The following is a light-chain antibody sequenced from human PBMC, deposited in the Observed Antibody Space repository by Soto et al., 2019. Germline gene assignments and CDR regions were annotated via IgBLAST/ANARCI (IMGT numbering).Light chain of an antibody. V-gene: IGLV2-14*01. CDR3: GSYSSTTTREV. Sequence: SALSQPASVSGSPGQSITISCTVANSDVGGYDFISWYQHHPGTPPKLIIYEVTHRPSGVSHRFSGSKSASTASLTISGLQVEDEADYFCGSYSSTTTREVFGTGTKVTVL. CDR1: NSDVGGYDF. CDR2: EVT. J-gene: IGLJ1*01.